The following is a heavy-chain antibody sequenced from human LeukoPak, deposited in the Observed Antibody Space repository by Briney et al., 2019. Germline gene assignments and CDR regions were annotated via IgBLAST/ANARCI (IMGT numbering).Heavy chain of an antibody. CDR3: ARTYGGDWYFDL. D-gene: IGHD4-23*01. V-gene: IGHV4-34*01. J-gene: IGHJ2*01. Sequence: SETLSLTCAVYGGSFSDYYWSWIRQPPGKGLDWIGEINHSGSTNYNPSLKSRVTISVDTSKNQFSLKLSSVTAADTAVYYCARTYGGDWYFDLWGRGTLVTVAS. CDR2: INHSGST. CDR1: GGSFSDYY.